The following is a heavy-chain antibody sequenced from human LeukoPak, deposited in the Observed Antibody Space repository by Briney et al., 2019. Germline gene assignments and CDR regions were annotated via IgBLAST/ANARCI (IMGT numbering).Heavy chain of an antibody. D-gene: IGHD4-17*01. V-gene: IGHV3-23*01. CDR1: GFTFISYA. CDR3: AKVLRGLAYYGDYRD. Sequence: GGSLRLSCEASGFTFISYAMTWVRQAPGKGLEWVSGISDTGRSAYYADSVKGRFTISRSNSKSTLYLQMNSLRDEDTAVYYCAKVLRGLAYYGDYRDCGQGTLVTVSS. CDR2: ISDTGRSA. J-gene: IGHJ4*02.